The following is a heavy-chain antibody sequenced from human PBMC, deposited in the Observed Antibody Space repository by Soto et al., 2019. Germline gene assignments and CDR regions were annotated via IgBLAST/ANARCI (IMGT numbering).Heavy chain of an antibody. Sequence: WGTLSLSCYVHGACFMGPDLNCIRHSSVSGLEWIWYINYIGITNYNPSLNSRVTISVDTSKNQFSLKLTSVTAADTAVYFCARGDTDSIFGPRGGSLDHWGEGTMVTVSS. V-gene: IGHV4-59*11. CDR3: ARGDTDSIFGPRGGSLDH. D-gene: IGHD3-3*01. CDR2: INYIGIT. J-gene: IGHJ4*02. CDR1: GACFMGPD.